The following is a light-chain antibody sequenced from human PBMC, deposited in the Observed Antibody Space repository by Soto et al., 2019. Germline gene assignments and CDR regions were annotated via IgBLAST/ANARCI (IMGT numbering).Light chain of an antibody. Sequence: DIQMTQSPSSLSASVGDRVTITCQTSQSINTYLNWYQQKPGKAPKLLIYGASSLQSGVPLRFSGSGSGTDFTLTISSLEPEDSAVYYCQQRHMWPITFGQGTRLEIK. V-gene: IGKV1-39*01. CDR1: QSINTY. CDR2: GAS. J-gene: IGKJ5*01. CDR3: QQRHMWPIT.